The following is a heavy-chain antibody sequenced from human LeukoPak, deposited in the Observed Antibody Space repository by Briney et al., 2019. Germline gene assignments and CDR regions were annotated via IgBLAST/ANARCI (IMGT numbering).Heavy chain of an antibody. V-gene: IGHV1-18*04. J-gene: IGHJ4*02. CDR2: ISTYNGNT. CDR3: ARDFTGGNYFNDY. CDR1: GYTFSSYG. D-gene: IGHD1-26*01. Sequence: ASVKVSCKASGYTFSSYGISWVRQAPGLGLEWMGWISTYNGNTNYAQSLQGRVTMTTDTSTSTAYMELRSLRSDDTAVYYCARDFTGGNYFNDYWGQGTLVTVSS.